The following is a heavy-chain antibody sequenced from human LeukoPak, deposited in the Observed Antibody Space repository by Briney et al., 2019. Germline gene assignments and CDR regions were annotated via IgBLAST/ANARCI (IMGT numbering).Heavy chain of an antibody. D-gene: IGHD3-3*01. CDR1: GYTFTSYD. Sequence: GASVKVSCKASGYTFTSYDINWVRQATGQGLEWMGWMNPNSGNTGYAQKFQGRVTMTRNTSISTAYMELSSLRSEDTAVYYCARGNPLGLEWFEDAFDIWGRGTMVTVSS. CDR3: ARGNPLGLEWFEDAFDI. CDR2: MNPNSGNT. V-gene: IGHV1-8*01. J-gene: IGHJ3*02.